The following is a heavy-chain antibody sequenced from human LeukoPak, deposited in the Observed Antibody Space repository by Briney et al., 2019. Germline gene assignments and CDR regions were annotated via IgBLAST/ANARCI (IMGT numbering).Heavy chain of an antibody. J-gene: IGHJ6*03. CDR2: IIPIFGTA. V-gene: IGHV1-69*05. CDR1: GGTFSSYA. D-gene: IGHD3-22*01. CDR3: ARAPYYYDSSGYKISYYYYYYMDV. Sequence: ASVKVSCKASGGTFSSYAISWVRQAPGQGLEWMGGIIPIFGTANYAQKFQGRVTITTDESTSTAYMELSSLRSEDTAVYYCARAPYYYDSSGYKISYYYYYYMDVWGKGTTVTVSS.